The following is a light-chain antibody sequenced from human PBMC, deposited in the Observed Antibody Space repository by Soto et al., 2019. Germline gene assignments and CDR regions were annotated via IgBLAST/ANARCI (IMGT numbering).Light chain of an antibody. V-gene: IGKV1-6*01. Sequence: AIPMTQSPSSLSASVGDRVTITCRASQDIRHDLAWYQQRPGNAPKLLIYVASTLQSGVPSRFSGGGSGTDFTLTISSLQPEDFATYYCLQDYTYPLTFGGGTRVEMK. CDR2: VAS. CDR1: QDIRHD. J-gene: IGKJ4*01. CDR3: LQDYTYPLT.